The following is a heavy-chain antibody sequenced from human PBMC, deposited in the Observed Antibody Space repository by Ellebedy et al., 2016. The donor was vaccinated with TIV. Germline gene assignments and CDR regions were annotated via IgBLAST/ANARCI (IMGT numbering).Heavy chain of an antibody. CDR1: GGSFSGYY. V-gene: IGHV4-34*01. J-gene: IGHJ4*02. Sequence: MPSETLSLTCAVYGGSFSGYYWSWIRQPPGKGLEWVGEINHSGTTQYNPSLKRRVTISVDSSKNQLSLNLSSVTAADTAVYYCAREKWSDADWGQGTLVTVSS. CDR3: AREKWSDAD. CDR2: INHSGTT. D-gene: IGHD1-26*01.